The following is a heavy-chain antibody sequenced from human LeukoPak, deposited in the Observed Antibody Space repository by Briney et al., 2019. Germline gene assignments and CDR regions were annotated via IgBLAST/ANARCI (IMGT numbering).Heavy chain of an antibody. CDR3: ARGLTYYDFWSGYYDYYYYMDV. CDR1: GYTFTGYY. D-gene: IGHD3-3*01. Sequence: GASVKVSCKASGYTFTGYYMHWVRQAPGQGLEWMGWINPNSGGTNYAQKFQGRVTMTEDTSTDTAYMELSSLRSEDTAVYYCARGLTYYDFWSGYYDYYYYMDVWGKGTTVTVSS. CDR2: INPNSGGT. V-gene: IGHV1-2*02. J-gene: IGHJ6*03.